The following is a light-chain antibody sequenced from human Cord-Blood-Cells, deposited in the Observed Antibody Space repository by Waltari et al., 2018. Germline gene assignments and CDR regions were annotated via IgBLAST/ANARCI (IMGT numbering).Light chain of an antibody. V-gene: IGKV1-5*01. CDR2: DAS. J-gene: IGKJ4*01. CDR3: QQYNSYSLT. CDR1: QSISSW. Sequence: DIQMTQSPSTLPASVGDRVTTTCRASQSISSWLAWYQQKPGKAPKLLIYDASSLESGVPSRFSGSGSGTEFTLTISSLQPDDFATYYCQQYNSYSLTFGGGTKVEIK.